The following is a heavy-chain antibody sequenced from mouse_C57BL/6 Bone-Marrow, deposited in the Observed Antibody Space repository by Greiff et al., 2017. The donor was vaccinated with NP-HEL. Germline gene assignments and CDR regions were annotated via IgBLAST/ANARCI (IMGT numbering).Heavy chain of an antibody. Sequence: LVESGPELVRPGVSVKISCKGSGYTFTDYAMHWVKQSHAKSLEWIGVISPYYGDASYNQKFKDKATMTVDKSSSTAYMELARLTSEDSAVYYCARLPMITTPYYAMDYWGQGTSVTVSS. J-gene: IGHJ4*01. D-gene: IGHD2-4*01. CDR2: ISPYYGDA. CDR1: GYTFTDYA. V-gene: IGHV1-67*01. CDR3: ARLPMITTPYYAMDY.